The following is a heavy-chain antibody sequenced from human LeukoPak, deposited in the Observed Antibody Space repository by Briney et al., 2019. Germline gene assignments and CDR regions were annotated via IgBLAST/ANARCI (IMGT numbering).Heavy chain of an antibody. V-gene: IGHV3-23*01. Sequence: PGGSLRLSCAASGFTFNTYGMSWVRQAPGKGLEWVSAISGSGGSTYYADSVKGRFTISRDNAKNTLYLQMNSLRAEDTAVYYCAREEGIVVINYAFDIWGQGTMVTVSS. D-gene: IGHD3-22*01. CDR3: AREEGIVVINYAFDI. CDR1: GFTFNTYG. J-gene: IGHJ3*02. CDR2: ISGSGGST.